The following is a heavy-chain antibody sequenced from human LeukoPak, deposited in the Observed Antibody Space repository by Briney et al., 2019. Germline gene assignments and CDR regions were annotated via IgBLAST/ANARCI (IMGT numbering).Heavy chain of an antibody. J-gene: IGHJ4*02. Sequence: GGSLRLSCAASGFTFSSYSMNRVRQAPGKGLEWVSSISSSSSYIYYADSVKGRFTISRDNAKNSLYLQMNSLRAEDTAVYYCARDRGRKYSSSGYFDYWGQGTLVTVSS. CDR3: ARDRGRKYSSSGYFDY. CDR1: GFTFSSYS. CDR2: ISSSSSYI. D-gene: IGHD6-13*01. V-gene: IGHV3-21*01.